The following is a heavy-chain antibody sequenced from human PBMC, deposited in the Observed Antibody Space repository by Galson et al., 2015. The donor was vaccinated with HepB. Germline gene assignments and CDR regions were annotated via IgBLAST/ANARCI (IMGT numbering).Heavy chain of an antibody. CDR1: GGSFSSFA. D-gene: IGHD5-24*01. V-gene: IGHV1-69*10. CDR2: IMPVFAIV. Sequence: SVKVSCKAFGGSFSSFAISWVRQAPGQGLEWMGGIMPVFAIVNYGQKFQDRVTITADTSTRTTTAYMELSSLTSDDTAVYYCARGMGDGNNLVRYYYYGLDVWGQGTTVTVSS. J-gene: IGHJ6*02. CDR3: ARGMGDGNNLVRYYYYGLDV.